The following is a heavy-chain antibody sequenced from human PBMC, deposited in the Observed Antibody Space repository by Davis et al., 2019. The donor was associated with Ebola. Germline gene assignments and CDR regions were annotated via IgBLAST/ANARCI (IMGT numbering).Heavy chain of an antibody. CDR1: GGTFSSYA. J-gene: IGHJ4*02. D-gene: IGHD5-18*01. Sequence: SVKVSCKASGGTFSSYAISWVRQAPGQGLEWMGGIIPIFGTANYAQKFQGRVTITADESTSTAYMELSSLRSEDTAVYYCARDGSLGGTAMVTSYYFDYWGQGTLVTVSS. CDR2: IIPIFGTA. V-gene: IGHV1-69*13. CDR3: ARDGSLGGTAMVTSYYFDY.